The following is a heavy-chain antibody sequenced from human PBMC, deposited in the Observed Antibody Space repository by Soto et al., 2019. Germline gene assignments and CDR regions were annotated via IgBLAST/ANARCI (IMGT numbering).Heavy chain of an antibody. Sequence: GGSLRLSCAASGFTFSSYGMHWVRQAPGKGLEWVAVISYDGSNKYYADSVKGRFTISRDNSKNTLYLQMNSLRAEDTAVYYCARDHGGGNSGWSNWFDPWGQGTLVTVSS. V-gene: IGHV3-30*03. J-gene: IGHJ5*02. CDR1: GFTFSSYG. CDR3: ARDHGGGNSGWSNWFDP. D-gene: IGHD2-21*02. CDR2: ISYDGSNK.